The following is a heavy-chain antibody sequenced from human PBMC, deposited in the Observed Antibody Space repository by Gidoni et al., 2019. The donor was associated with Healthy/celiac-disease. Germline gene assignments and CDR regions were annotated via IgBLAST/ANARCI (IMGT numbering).Heavy chain of an antibody. CDR2: NIPIVGTA. Sequence: QVQLVQSGAEVKKPGSSVKVSCKPSGGTFSSHTISWGRQAPGQGPEWMGGNIPIVGTANYAQKFQGRVTITADESTSTAYMELSSLRSEDTAVYYCARDPRRTVFGVSNLGSYYYYGMDVWGQGTTVTVSS. CDR3: ARDPRRTVFGVSNLGSYYYYGMDV. J-gene: IGHJ6*02. V-gene: IGHV1-69*01. CDR1: GGTFSSHT. D-gene: IGHD3-3*01.